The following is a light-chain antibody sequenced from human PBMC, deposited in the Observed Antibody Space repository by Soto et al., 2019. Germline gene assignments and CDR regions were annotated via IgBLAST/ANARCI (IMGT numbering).Light chain of an antibody. CDR1: QSVSSY. J-gene: IGKJ5*01. CDR3: QQYNNWPIT. CDR2: GAS. V-gene: IGKV3-15*01. Sequence: EIVMTQSPATLSLSPGERATLSFRASQSVSSYLAWYQQKPGQAPRLLIYGASTRATGIPARFSGSGSGTEFTLTISGLQSEDFAVYYCQQYNNWPITFGQGTQLEIK.